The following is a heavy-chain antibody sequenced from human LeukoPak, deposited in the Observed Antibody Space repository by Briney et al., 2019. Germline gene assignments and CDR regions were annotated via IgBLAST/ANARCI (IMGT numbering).Heavy chain of an antibody. CDR2: ISSGSSYI. CDR3: ARVQRYSYGEIDY. J-gene: IGHJ4*02. V-gene: IGHV3-21*01. Sequence: GGSLRLSCAASGFTFSSYSMNWVRQAPGKGLEWVSIISSGSSYIHYADSVKGRFTISRDNAKNSLYLQMNSLRAEDTAVYYCARVQRYSYGEIDYWGQGTLVTVSS. D-gene: IGHD5-18*01. CDR1: GFTFSSYS.